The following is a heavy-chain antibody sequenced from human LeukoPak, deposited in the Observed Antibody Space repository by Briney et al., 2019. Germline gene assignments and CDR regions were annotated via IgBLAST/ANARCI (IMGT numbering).Heavy chain of an antibody. CDR1: GFTFSSYA. V-gene: IGHV3-64*01. CDR2: ISSNGGST. CDR3: ARDDRRFGELSVGSFDY. D-gene: IGHD3-10*01. Sequence: PGGSLRLSCAASGFTFSSYAMHWVRQAPGKGLEYVSAISSNGGSTYYANSVKGRFTISRDHAKNTLYLQMGSLRAEDMAVYYCARDDRRFGELSVGSFDYWGQGTLVTVSS. J-gene: IGHJ4*02.